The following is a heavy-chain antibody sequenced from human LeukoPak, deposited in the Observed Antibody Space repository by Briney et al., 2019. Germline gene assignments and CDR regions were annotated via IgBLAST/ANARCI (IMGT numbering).Heavy chain of an antibody. CDR3: ARDTSSWYDH. J-gene: IGHJ5*02. Sequence: GGSVKVSCKTSAYTFTAYYMHWVRPAHGQGLEWMGWIKPNTGVTSYPQCFQGRVTMTRDTSISTAYMELTNLRSDDTAVYYCARDTSSWYDHWGQGTLVTVSS. CDR1: AYTFTAYY. V-gene: IGHV1-2*02. D-gene: IGHD3-3*01. CDR2: IKPNTGVT.